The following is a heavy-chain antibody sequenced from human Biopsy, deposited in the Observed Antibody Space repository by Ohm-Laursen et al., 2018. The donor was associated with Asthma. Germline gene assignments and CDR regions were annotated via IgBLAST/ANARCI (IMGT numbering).Heavy chain of an antibody. D-gene: IGHD5/OR15-5a*01. Sequence: SLRLSCAASGFNFDDFAMHWVRQAPGKGLEWVTATTWNSGSRGYAVSVKGRFTISRDNTHNSLYLHMNGLKPEDTAVYYCAKPLNTYNFYAYDVWGQGTTVVVSS. CDR2: TTWNSGSR. V-gene: IGHV3-9*01. CDR3: AKPLNTYNFYAYDV. J-gene: IGHJ6*02. CDR1: GFNFDDFA.